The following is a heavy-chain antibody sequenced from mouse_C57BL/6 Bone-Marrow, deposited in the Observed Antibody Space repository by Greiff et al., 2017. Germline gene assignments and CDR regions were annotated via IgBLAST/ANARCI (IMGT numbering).Heavy chain of an antibody. J-gene: IGHJ2*01. D-gene: IGHD2-3*01. V-gene: IGHV3-6*01. CDR2: ISYDGSN. CDR3: ASRWLLSYFDY. CDR1: GYSITSGYY. Sequence: EVKLVESGPGLVKPSQSLSLTCSVTGYSITSGYYWNWIRQFPGNKLEWMGYISYDGSNNYNPSLKNRISITRDTSKNQFFLKLNSVTTEDTATYYCASRWLLSYFDYWGQGTTLTVSS.